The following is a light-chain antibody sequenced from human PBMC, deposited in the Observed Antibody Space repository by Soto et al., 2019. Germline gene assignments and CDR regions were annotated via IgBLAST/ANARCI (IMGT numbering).Light chain of an antibody. V-gene: IGKV3-20*01. CDR2: SVS. J-gene: IGKJ2*01. Sequence: EIVLTQSPGTLSLSPGERATLSCRTSQSVSGRYLAWYQQKPGQAPRLLIYSVSNRATGIPERFSGSGSGTDFTLTISRLEPEDFAVYYCQQYDNSQYAFGQGTKLEIK. CDR1: QSVSGRY. CDR3: QQYDNSQYA.